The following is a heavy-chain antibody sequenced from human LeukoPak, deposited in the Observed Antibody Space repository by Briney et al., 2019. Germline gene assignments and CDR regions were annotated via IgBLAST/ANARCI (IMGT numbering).Heavy chain of an antibody. Sequence: GGSLRLSCAASGFTFSDYYMSWIRQAPGKGLEWVSYISSSGSTIYYADSVKGRFTISRDNAKNSLYLQMNSLRAEDTAVYYCARDKHYAEGHYYYGMDVWGQGTTVTVSS. CDR3: ARDKHYAEGHYYYGMDV. J-gene: IGHJ6*02. CDR2: ISSSGSTI. V-gene: IGHV3-11*04. D-gene: IGHD4-17*01. CDR1: GFTFSDYY.